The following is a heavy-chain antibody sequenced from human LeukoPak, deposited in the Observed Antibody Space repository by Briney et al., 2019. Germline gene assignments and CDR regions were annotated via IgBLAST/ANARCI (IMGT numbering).Heavy chain of an antibody. D-gene: IGHD5-24*01. Sequence: ASVKVSCKASGYTFTSYYMHWVRQAPGQGLEWMGIINPSGGSTSYAQKLQGRVTMTRDMSTSTVYMELSSLRSEDTAVYYCARDRRGDGYNKYYYYMDVWGKGTTVTVSS. CDR1: GYTFTSYY. V-gene: IGHV1-46*01. CDR2: INPSGGST. J-gene: IGHJ6*03. CDR3: ARDRRGDGYNKYYYYMDV.